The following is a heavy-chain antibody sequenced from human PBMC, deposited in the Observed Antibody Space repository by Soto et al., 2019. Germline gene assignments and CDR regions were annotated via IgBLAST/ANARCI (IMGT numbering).Heavy chain of an antibody. CDR2: ISYDGSNK. V-gene: IGHV3-30*18. CDR3: AKTRRYFYGEGANDAFDI. J-gene: IGHJ3*02. CDR1: GFTFSSYG. Sequence: GGSLRLSCAASGFTFSSYGMHWVRQAPGKGLEWVAVISYDGSNKYYADSVKGQFTISRDNSKNTLYLQMNSLRAEDTAVYYCAKTRRYFYGEGANDAFDIWGQGTMVTVSS. D-gene: IGHD4-17*01.